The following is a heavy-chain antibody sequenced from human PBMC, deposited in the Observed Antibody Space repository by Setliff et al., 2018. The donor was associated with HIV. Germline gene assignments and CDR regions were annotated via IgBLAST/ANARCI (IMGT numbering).Heavy chain of an antibody. Sequence: GASVKVSCKASGYTFTEFYVHWVRKAPGEGLEWIGWIYPNTGGTNYAQKSQGRVTMTRDTSISTAYMELSMLRSVDTAVYYCARGGRIAAARFGLFDPWGQGTLVTVSS. J-gene: IGHJ5*02. CDR3: ARGGRIAAARFGLFDP. CDR1: GYTFTEFY. CDR2: IYPNTGGT. D-gene: IGHD6-25*01. V-gene: IGHV1-2*02.